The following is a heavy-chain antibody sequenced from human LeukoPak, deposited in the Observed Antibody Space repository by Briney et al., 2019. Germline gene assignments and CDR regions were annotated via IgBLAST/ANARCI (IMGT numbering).Heavy chain of an antibody. CDR1: GGSISSYY. CDR2: IYYSGST. D-gene: IGHD3-9*01. J-gene: IGHJ2*01. V-gene: IGHV4-59*08. CDR3: ARSDIPDWYFDL. Sequence: KPSETLSLTCTVSGGSISSYYWSWIRQPPGKGLEWIGYIYYSGSTNYNPSPKSRVTISVDTSKNQFSLKLSSVTAADTAVYYCARSDIPDWYFDLWGRGTLVTVSS.